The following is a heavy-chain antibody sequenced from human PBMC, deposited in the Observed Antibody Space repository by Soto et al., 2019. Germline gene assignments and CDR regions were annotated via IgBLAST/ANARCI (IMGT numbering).Heavy chain of an antibody. J-gene: IGHJ6*02. D-gene: IGHD3-22*01. CDR2: IIPIFGTA. CDR3: ARASVGITMIVVANYYYGMDV. Sequence: GASVNVSCKSSGYTFTSYCISWVRQAPGQGPEWMGGIIPIFGTANYAQKFQGRVTITADESTSTAYMELSSLRSEDTAVYYCARASVGITMIVVANYYYGMDVWGQGTTVTVSS. V-gene: IGHV1-69*13. CDR1: GYTFTSYC.